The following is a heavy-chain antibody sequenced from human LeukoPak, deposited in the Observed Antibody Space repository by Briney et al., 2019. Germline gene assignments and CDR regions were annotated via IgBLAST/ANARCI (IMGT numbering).Heavy chain of an antibody. V-gene: IGHV4-59*01. CDR3: AREPPEVAARPGFDP. CDR2: VYYSGNT. CDR1: GGSISRYY. J-gene: IGHJ5*02. D-gene: IGHD6-6*01. Sequence: SETLSLTCTVSGGSISRYYWSWVRQPPGKGLEWIGYVYYSGNTNYNPSLKSRVTISIDTSKNQFSLKLTSVTAADTAVYYCAREPPEVAARPGFDPWGQGTLVTVSS.